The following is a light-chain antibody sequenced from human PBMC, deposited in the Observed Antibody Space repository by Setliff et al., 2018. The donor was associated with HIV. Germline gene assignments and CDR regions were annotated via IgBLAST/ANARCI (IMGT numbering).Light chain of an antibody. J-gene: IGLJ1*01. CDR3: CSYARSSTYV. Sequence: QSALTQPASVSRSPGQSITLSCTGSSSDVGNYNLVSWYQHHPGTAPKLVIYEVTKRPSGVSNRFSGSKSGNTASLTISGLQAEDEADYYCCSYARSSTYVFGTGTKVTVL. V-gene: IGLV2-23*02. CDR1: SSDVGNYNL. CDR2: EVT.